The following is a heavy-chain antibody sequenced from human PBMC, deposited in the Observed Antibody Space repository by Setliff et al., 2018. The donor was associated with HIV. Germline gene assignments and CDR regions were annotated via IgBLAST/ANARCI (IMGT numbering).Heavy chain of an antibody. J-gene: IGHJ5*02. CDR1: GGSISGFY. Sequence: SETLSLTCTVSGGSISGFYWSWFRQPAGKGLEWIGRIYASIKSANYNPSLKSRITMSVDTSENQLSLRLSSVTSADTAVYYCARGRKAVGDWFDPWGQGIQVTVSS. CDR3: ARGRKAVGDWFDP. V-gene: IGHV4-4*07. D-gene: IGHD1-26*01. CDR2: IYASIKSA.